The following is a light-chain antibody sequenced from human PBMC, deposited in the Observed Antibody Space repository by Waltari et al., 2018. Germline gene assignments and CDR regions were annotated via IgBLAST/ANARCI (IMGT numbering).Light chain of an antibody. CDR1: QRLLHNNGYNY. CDR2: LGS. Sequence: DIVLTQSPLSLSVTPGEPASMSCRSSQRLLHNNGYNYLDWYLQKPGQSPQLLIYLGSNRAPGVPDRFSASGSGTDFTLRIDRVEAEDVGVYYCMQAVQTPFTFGGGTKVEIK. J-gene: IGKJ4*01. V-gene: IGKV2-28*01. CDR3: MQAVQTPFT.